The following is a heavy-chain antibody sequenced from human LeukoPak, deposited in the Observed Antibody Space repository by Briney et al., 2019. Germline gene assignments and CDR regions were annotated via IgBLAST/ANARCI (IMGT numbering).Heavy chain of an antibody. CDR1: GFTFSIAW. CDR2: ISYDGSNK. D-gene: IGHD4-23*01. J-gene: IGHJ4*02. V-gene: IGHV3-30-3*01. CDR3: ARVETTVVTQYYFDY. Sequence: PGESLRLSCAASGFTFSIAWMSWVSQAPGKGLEWVAVISYDGSNKYYADSVKGRFTISRDNSKNTLYLQMNSLRAEDTAVYYCARVETTVVTQYYFDYWGQGTLVTVSS.